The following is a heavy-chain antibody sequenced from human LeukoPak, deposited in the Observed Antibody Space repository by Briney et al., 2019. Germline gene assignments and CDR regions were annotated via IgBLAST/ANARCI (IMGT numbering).Heavy chain of an antibody. V-gene: IGHV1-69*05. D-gene: IGHD5-18*01. Sequence: SVKVSCKASGGTFSSYAISWVRQAPGQGLEWMGGIIPIFGTANYAQKFQGRVTMTRDTSTSTVYMELSSLRSEDTAVYYCAVSGYSYGLGVWGKGTTVTISS. CDR1: GGTFSSYA. CDR3: AVSGYSYGLGV. J-gene: IGHJ6*04. CDR2: IIPIFGTA.